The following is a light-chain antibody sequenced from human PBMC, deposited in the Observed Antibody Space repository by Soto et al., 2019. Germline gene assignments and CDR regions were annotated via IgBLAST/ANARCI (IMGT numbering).Light chain of an antibody. J-gene: IGKJ1*01. CDR3: QQYNSDSRT. Sequence: DIQMTQSPSTLSASVGDRVTITCRASQSISSWLAWYQQKPGKAPKLLIYDASNLESGVPSRFSGSGSGTEFTLTIDSLQPDDFATYYCQQYNSDSRTFGQGTKVDIK. CDR2: DAS. CDR1: QSISSW. V-gene: IGKV1-5*01.